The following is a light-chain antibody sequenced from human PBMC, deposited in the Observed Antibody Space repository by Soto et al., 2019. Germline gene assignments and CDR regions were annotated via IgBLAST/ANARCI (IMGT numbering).Light chain of an antibody. CDR2: TAS. CDR3: MQALQTLWT. Sequence: DIQMTQSPSSLSASVGDRVTITCRTSQPISDYLNWYQQKPGKAPSLLIYTASNLQTGVPSRFSGSGSGTDFTLKISRVEAEDVGVYYCMQALQTLWTFGQGTKVDIK. CDR1: QPISDY. J-gene: IGKJ1*01. V-gene: IGKV1-39*01.